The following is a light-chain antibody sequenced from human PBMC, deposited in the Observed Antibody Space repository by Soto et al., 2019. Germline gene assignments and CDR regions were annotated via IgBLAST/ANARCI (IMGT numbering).Light chain of an antibody. CDR2: GAS. CDR3: QQYNNWLLLT. V-gene: IGKV3-15*01. Sequence: EIVMTQSPATLSVSPGERATLSCRASQSVSSNLAWYQQKPGQAPRILIYGASTRATGIPARLSGSGSGTEFTLTISSLQSEYFAVYYCQQYNNWLLLTFGGGTKVEIK. CDR1: QSVSSN. J-gene: IGKJ4*01.